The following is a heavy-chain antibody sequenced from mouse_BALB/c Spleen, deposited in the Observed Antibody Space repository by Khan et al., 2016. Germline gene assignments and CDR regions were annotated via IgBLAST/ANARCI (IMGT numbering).Heavy chain of an antibody. CDR1: GYTFTNYG. V-gene: IGHV9-3*02. CDR3: ASGVYFFAY. J-gene: IGHJ3*01. CDR2: INTNTGEP. D-gene: IGHD2-1*01. Sequence: QIQLVQSGPELKKPGETVKISCKASGYTFTNYGMNWVKQAPGKGLKWMGWINTNTGEPTYAEEFKGRFAFSLETSASTAYLQINNLKNEDTATYLCASGVYFFAYWGQGTLVTVSA.